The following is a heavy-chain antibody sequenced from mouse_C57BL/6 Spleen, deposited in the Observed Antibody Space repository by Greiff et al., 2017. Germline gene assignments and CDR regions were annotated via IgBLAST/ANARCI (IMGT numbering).Heavy chain of an antibody. CDR3: ASGHSYDGPWFAY. Sequence: VQLQQSGPELVKPGASVKMSCKASGYTFTTYPIEWMKQNHGKSLEWIGNFHPYNDDTKYNEKFKGKATLTVEKSSSTVYLELSRLTSYDSAVCSCASGHSYDGPWFAYWGQGTLVTVSA. D-gene: IGHD2-10*01. V-gene: IGHV1-47*01. CDR1: GYTFTTYP. J-gene: IGHJ3*01. CDR2: FHPYNDDT.